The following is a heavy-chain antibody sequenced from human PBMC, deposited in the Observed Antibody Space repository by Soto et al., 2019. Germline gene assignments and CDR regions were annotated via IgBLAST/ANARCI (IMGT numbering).Heavy chain of an antibody. CDR1: GGTFSSYA. Sequence: ASVKVSCKASGGTFSSYAISWVRQAPGQRLEWIGWIVVGSGNTNYAQKFQERVTITRDMSTSTAYMELSSLRSEDTAVYYCAADSFSLNYYDSSGYNYWGQGTLVTVSS. CDR3: AADSFSLNYYDSSGYNY. V-gene: IGHV1-58*02. J-gene: IGHJ4*02. D-gene: IGHD3-22*01. CDR2: IVVGSGNT.